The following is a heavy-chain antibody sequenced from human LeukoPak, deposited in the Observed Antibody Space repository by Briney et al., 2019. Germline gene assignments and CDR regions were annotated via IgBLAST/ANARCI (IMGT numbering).Heavy chain of an antibody. CDR3: ARRNIRFLELDF. Sequence: GWMNPNSGNTGYAQKLQGRVTMTRNTSIRTAYMELSGLRPEDTAVYYCARRNIRFLELDFWGQGTLVTVSS. J-gene: IGHJ4*02. CDR2: MNPNSGNT. V-gene: IGHV1-8*01. D-gene: IGHD3-3*01.